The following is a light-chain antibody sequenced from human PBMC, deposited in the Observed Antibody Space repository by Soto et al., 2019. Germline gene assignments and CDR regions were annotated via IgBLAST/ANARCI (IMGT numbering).Light chain of an antibody. V-gene: IGLV4-69*01. CDR1: SGHSTYA. CDR2: LHNDGSH. CDR3: QTWGTGIVV. Sequence: QSVLTQSPSASASLGASVKLTCTLSSGHSTYAIAWHQQQPETGPRYLMKLHNDGSHSKGDGIPDRFSGSSSGTERYLTISCLQPEDEAEYYCQTWGTGIVVFGGGTKLTVL. J-gene: IGLJ2*01.